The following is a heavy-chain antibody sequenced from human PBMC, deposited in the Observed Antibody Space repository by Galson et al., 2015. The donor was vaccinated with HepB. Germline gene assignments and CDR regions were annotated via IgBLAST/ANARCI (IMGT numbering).Heavy chain of an antibody. V-gene: IGHV1-18*01. Sequence: SVKVSCKASGYTFTNYGISWVRQAPGQGPEWMGWISSYNGNANYAQTLQDRITMTTDTSTSMAYMELRSLRFDDTAVYFCARGGRLAEISSFDYWGQGTLVTVSS. CDR1: GYTFTNYG. CDR3: ARGGRLAEISSFDY. J-gene: IGHJ4*02. D-gene: IGHD3-3*01. CDR2: ISSYNGNA.